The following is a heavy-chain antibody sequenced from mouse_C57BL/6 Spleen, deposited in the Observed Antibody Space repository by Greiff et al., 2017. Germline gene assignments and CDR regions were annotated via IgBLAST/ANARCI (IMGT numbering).Heavy chain of an antibody. CDR3: AREGEDYYGAWFAY. V-gene: IGHV1-80*01. Sequence: QVQLQQSGAELVKPGASVKISCKASGYAFSSYWMNWVKQRPGKGLEWIGQIYPGDGDTNYNGKFKGKATLTADKSSSTAYMQLSSLTSEDSAVYFCAREGEDYYGAWFAYWGQGTLVTVSA. J-gene: IGHJ3*01. CDR2: IYPGDGDT. D-gene: IGHD1-1*01. CDR1: GYAFSSYW.